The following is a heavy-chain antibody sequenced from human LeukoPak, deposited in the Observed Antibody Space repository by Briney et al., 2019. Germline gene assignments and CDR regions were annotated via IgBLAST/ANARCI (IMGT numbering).Heavy chain of an antibody. CDR1: GFTFSSYA. CDR2: ISGSGGST. D-gene: IGHD6-13*01. Sequence: PGGSLRLSCAASGFTFSSYAMSWVRQAPGKGLEWVSAISGSGGSTYYADSVKGRFTISRDNSKNTLYLQMNSLRAEDTAVYCCAKGSGWAAAGDYGMDVWGQGTTVTVSS. J-gene: IGHJ6*02. CDR3: AKGSGWAAAGDYGMDV. V-gene: IGHV3-23*01.